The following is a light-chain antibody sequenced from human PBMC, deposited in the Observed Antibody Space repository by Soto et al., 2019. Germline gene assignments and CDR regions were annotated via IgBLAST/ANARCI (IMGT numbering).Light chain of an antibody. Sequence: QPVLTQSSSASASPGSSVKLTCTLSSGHSSSIIAWHQQQPGKAPRYLMKLEGSGSYNTGSGVPDRFSGSSSGADRYLTISHLQFEDEADYYCETWDSNTRVFGGGTKVTVL. J-gene: IGLJ3*02. V-gene: IGLV4-60*02. CDR3: ETWDSNTRV. CDR1: SGHSSSI. CDR2: LEGSGSY.